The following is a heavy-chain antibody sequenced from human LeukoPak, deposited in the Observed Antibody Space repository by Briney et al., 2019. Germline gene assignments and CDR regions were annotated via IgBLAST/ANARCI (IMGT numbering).Heavy chain of an antibody. CDR2: ISSGSDYI. D-gene: IGHD2-2*01. CDR3: TRDLSSGMPGGFDY. J-gene: IGHJ4*02. V-gene: IGHV3-21*01. CDR1: GFTYRRQR. Sequence: GGPLRLSCAASGFTYRRQRMNWLRHAPGEGREWVATISSGSDYIYHADSVRGRFTISRDNVRNSLYLQMDSLRPEDTSVYYCTRDLSSGMPGGFDYWGQGILVTVSS.